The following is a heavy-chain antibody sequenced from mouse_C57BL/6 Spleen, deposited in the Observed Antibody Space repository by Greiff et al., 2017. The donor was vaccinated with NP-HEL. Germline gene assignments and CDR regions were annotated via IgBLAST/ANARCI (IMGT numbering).Heavy chain of an antibody. CDR1: GYTFTSYW. J-gene: IGHJ1*03. CDR2: IDPSDSYT. CDR3: ARRYFDV. Sequence: VQLQQSGAELVKPGASVKLSCKASGYTFTSYWMQWVKQRPGQGLEWIGEIDPSDSYTNYNQKFKGKATLTVDTSSSTAYMQRSSLTSEDSAVYYCARRYFDVWGTGTTVTVSS. V-gene: IGHV1-50*01.